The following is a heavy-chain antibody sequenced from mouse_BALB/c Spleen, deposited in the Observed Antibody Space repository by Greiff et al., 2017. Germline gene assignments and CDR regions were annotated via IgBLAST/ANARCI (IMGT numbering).Heavy chain of an antibody. J-gene: IGHJ4*01. CDR2: ISSGGSYT. V-gene: IGHV5-6-4*01. CDR3: TREGVDYAMDY. CDR1: GFTFSSYT. Sequence: EVQGVESGGGLVKPGGSLKLSCAASGFTFSSYTMSWVRQTPEKRLEWVATISSGGSYTYYPDSVKGRFTISRDNAKNTLYLQMSSLKSEDTAMYYCTREGVDYAMDYWGQGTSVTVSS.